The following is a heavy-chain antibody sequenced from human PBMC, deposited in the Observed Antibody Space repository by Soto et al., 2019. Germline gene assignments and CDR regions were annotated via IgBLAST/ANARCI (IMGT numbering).Heavy chain of an antibody. CDR3: ARRITGSPPADGGY. CDR2: IRNKGNGYST. J-gene: IGHJ4*02. Sequence: EVQLVESGGGLVQPGGSLRLSCVASGLTFSDHYMDWVRQAPGKGLEWVGRIRNKGNGYSTDYAASVKGRFTISRDVSQNSLYLQMNSLKTEDTAVYYCARRITGSPPADGGYWGQGTLVTVSS. CDR1: GLTFSDHY. D-gene: IGHD1-20*01. V-gene: IGHV3-72*01.